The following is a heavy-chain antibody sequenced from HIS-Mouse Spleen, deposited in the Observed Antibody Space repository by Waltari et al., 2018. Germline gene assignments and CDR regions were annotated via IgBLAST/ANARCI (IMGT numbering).Heavy chain of an antibody. V-gene: IGHV2-70*15. CDR1: GFSLSTSGLC. CDR2: IDWDDDK. J-gene: IGHJ4*02. Sequence: QVTLRESGPALVKPTQTLTLTCTFSGFSLSTSGLCVSWIRQPPGKALEWLARIDWDDDKYYSTSLKTRRTISKDTSKNQVVRTMTNMDPVDTATYYCARIAEGYSSGWYAFDYWGQGTLVTVSS. D-gene: IGHD6-19*01. CDR3: ARIAEGYSSGWYAFDY.